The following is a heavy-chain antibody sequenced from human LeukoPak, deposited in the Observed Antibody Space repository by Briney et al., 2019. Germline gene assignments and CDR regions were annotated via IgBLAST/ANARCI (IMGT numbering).Heavy chain of an antibody. V-gene: IGHV4-34*01. Sequence: SETPSLTCAVYGGSFSGYYWSWIRQPPGKGLEWIGEINHSGSTNYNPSLKSRVTISVDTSKNQFSLKLSSVTAADTAVYYCARGGRARLDYWGQGTLVTVSS. J-gene: IGHJ4*02. CDR1: GGSFSGYY. CDR3: ARGGRARLDY. CDR2: INHSGST. D-gene: IGHD1-26*01.